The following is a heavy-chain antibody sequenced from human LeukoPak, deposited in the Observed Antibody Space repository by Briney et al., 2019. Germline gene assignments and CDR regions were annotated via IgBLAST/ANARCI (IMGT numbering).Heavy chain of an antibody. CDR3: ARRQVDLDAFDI. CDR1: GFTFSRYE. Sequence: TGGSLRLSCAASGFTFSRYEMNWVRQAPGKGLEWVSYISSSGTTTYYADSVKGRFTMSRDNAKTSLYLQMNSLRAEDTAVYYCARRQVDLDAFDIWGQGTMVTVSS. V-gene: IGHV3-48*03. D-gene: IGHD3-3*01. J-gene: IGHJ3*02. CDR2: ISSSGTTT.